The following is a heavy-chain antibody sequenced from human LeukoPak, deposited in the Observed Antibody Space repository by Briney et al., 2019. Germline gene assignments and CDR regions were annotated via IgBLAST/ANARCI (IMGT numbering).Heavy chain of an antibody. V-gene: IGHV1-8*01. CDR2: MNPNSGNT. Sequence: ASVKVSCKASGYTFTSYDINWVRQATGQGLEWMGWMNPNSGNTGYAQNFQGRVTMTRDTSISTAYMELSSLRSDDTAVYYCARDLGDTYGSVGDFDYWGQGTPVTVSS. CDR3: ARDLGDTYGSVGDFDY. D-gene: IGHD3-10*01. J-gene: IGHJ4*02. CDR1: GYTFTSYD.